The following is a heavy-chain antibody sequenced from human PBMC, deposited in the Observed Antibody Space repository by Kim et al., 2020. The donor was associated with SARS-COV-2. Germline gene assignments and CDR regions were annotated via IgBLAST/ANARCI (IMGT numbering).Heavy chain of an antibody. V-gene: IGHV4-39*01. D-gene: IGHD3-22*01. J-gene: IGHJ4*02. Sequence: KSRVTISVDTSKNQFSLKLSSVTAADTAVYYCARLPRGAYYYDSSGYRARWGQGTLVTVSS. CDR3: ARLPRGAYYYDSSGYRAR.